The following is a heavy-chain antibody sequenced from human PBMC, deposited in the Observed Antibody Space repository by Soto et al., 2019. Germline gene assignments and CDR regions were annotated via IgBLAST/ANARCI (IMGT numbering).Heavy chain of an antibody. CDR3: AREWFYGMDV. D-gene: IGHD3-22*01. CDR2: IYHSGST. CDR1: GGSIISGGYS. V-gene: IGHV4-30-2*01. J-gene: IGHJ6*02. Sequence: SETLSLTCAVSGGSIISGGYSWSWIRQPPGKGLEWIGYIYHSGSTYYSPSLKSRVTISVDRSKNQFSLKLSSVTAADTAVYYCAREWFYGMDVWGLGTTVTVSS.